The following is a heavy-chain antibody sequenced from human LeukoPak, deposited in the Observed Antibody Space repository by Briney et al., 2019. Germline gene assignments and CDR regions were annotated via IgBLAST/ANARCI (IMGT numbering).Heavy chain of an antibody. CDR1: GFTFSTYW. Sequence: GGSLRLSCAASGFTFSTYWMHWVRQAPGKGLVWVARITNDGSGTTYADSVKGRFTISRDNAKNTLYLQMNSLRADDTAVYYCARGGVIYDYWGQGTLVTVSS. CDR3: ARGGVIYDY. V-gene: IGHV3-74*01. J-gene: IGHJ4*02. D-gene: IGHD2-21*01. CDR2: ITNDGSGT.